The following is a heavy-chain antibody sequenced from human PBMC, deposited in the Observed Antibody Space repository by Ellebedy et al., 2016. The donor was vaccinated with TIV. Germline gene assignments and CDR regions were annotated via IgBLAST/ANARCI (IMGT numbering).Heavy chain of an antibody. V-gene: IGHV3-23*01. CDR3: ARDSTVGGGSPNADRYFES. J-gene: IGHJ4*02. Sequence: GESLKISXAASGFTFSNYAMSWVRQAPGKGLEWVSTISGSTSSATYYADSVKGRFTISRDNSKNTLYLQMNSLRGEDTAVYYCARDSTVGGGSPNADRYFESWGQGTLVTVSS. CDR2: ISGSTSSAT. CDR1: GFTFSNYA. D-gene: IGHD1-26*01.